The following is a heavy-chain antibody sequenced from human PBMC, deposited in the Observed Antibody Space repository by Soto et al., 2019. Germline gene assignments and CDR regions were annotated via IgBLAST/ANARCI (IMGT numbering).Heavy chain of an antibody. Sequence: SETLSLTCAVSGGSISSGGYSWSWIRQPPGKGLEWIAYIYHSGSTYYNPSLKSRVTMSVDRSKNQFSLKLSSVTAADTAVYYCAYTQSGSYWYYFDYWGQGTLVTVSS. CDR3: AYTQSGSYWYYFDY. D-gene: IGHD3-10*01. J-gene: IGHJ4*02. CDR1: GGSISSGGYS. V-gene: IGHV4-30-2*01. CDR2: IYHSGST.